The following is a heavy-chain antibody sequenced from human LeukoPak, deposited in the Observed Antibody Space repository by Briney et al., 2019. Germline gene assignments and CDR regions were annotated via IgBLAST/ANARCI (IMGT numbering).Heavy chain of an antibody. CDR1: VYTFTGYY. CDR3: ARISSGWSYDY. J-gene: IGHJ4*02. CDR2: INPNSGGT. Sequence: ASVKVSCKASVYTFTGYYMHWVRQAPGQGLEWMGRINPNSGGTNYAQKFQGRVTMTRDTSTSTAYMELSRLRSDDTAVYYCARISSGWSYDYWGQGTLVTVSS. V-gene: IGHV1-2*06. D-gene: IGHD6-19*01.